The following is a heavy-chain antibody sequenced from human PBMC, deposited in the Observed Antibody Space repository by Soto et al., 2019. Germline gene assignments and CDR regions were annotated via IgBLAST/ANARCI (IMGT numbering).Heavy chain of an antibody. CDR3: ARVGVQSLNTVTHPGFDT. V-gene: IGHV4-30-4*01. Sequence: WRRQHQPPGKGLEWVGYISNSGTTNYNPSLKSRLTVSLDTSMNQFSLKLSSVTAADTAVYYCARVGVQSLNTVTHPGFDTSGQGILVT. J-gene: IGHJ5*02. D-gene: IGHD4-17*01. CDR2: ISNSGTT.